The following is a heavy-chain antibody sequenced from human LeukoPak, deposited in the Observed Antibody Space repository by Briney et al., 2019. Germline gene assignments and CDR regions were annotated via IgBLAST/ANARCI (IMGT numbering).Heavy chain of an antibody. CDR1: GGSISSSSYY. CDR2: IYYSGST. CDR3: ARVYGSGSYYNGYYYYYMDV. V-gene: IGHV4-39*01. D-gene: IGHD3-10*01. J-gene: IGHJ6*03. Sequence: SETLSLTCTVSGGSISSSSYYWGWIRQPPGKGLEWIGSIYYSGSTYYNPSLKSRVTISVDTSKNQFSLKLSSATAADTAVYYCARVYGSGSYYNGYYYYYMDVWGKGTTVTISS.